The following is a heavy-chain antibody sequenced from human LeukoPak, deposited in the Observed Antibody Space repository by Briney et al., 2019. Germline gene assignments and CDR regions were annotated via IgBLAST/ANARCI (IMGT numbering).Heavy chain of an antibody. CDR3: ARGKSRGSHIDY. J-gene: IGHJ4*02. V-gene: IGHV4-38-2*02. Sequence: KPSETLSLTCTVSGYSISSGYYWGWIRQPPGKGPEWIGSIYHSGSTYYNPSLKCRVTISVDTSKNQFSLRLRSVTAADTAVYYCARGKSRGSHIDYWGQGTLVTVSS. D-gene: IGHD1-26*01. CDR2: IYHSGST. CDR1: GYSISSGYY.